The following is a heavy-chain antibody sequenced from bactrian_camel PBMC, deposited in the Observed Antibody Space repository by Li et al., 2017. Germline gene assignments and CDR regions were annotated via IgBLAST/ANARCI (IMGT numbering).Heavy chain of an antibody. Sequence: QVQLVESGGGSVQAGGSLRLSCAASTGTASGRCMGWFRQAPGKQPLERELIASISSDGTTTYTDSVKGRVTISQDYAKNTMYLQMNSLKTEDTAVYYCAPAGRSYVDIKCRARLGQGTQVTVS. CDR2: ISSDGTT. D-gene: IGHD6*01. V-gene: IGHV3S53*01. J-gene: IGHJ4*01. CDR1: TGTASGRC.